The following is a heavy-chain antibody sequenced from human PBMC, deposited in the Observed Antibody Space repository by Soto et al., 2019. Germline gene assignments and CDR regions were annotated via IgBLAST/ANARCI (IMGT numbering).Heavy chain of an antibody. J-gene: IGHJ4*02. V-gene: IGHV4-31*02. CDR1: GGSISSGGYY. CDR3: AREAYGSGSYCDY. D-gene: IGHD3-10*01. Sequence: PSETLSLTCTVSGGSISSGGYYWSWIRQHPGKGLEWIGYIYYSGSTYYNPSLKSRVTISVDTSKNQFSLKLSSVTAADTAVYYCAREAYGSGSYCDYWGQGTLVTVSS. CDR2: IYYSGST.